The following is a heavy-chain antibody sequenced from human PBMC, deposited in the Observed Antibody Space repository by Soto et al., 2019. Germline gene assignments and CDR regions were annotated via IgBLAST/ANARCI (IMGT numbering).Heavy chain of an antibody. CDR1: GGSISSSSYY. CDR2: IYYSGST. J-gene: IGHJ4*02. D-gene: IGHD6-13*01. CDR3: ARLRRGGIAAMYYFDY. Sequence: QLQLQESGPGLVKPSETLSLTCTVSGGSISSSSYYWGWIRQPPGKGLEWIGSIYYSGSTYYNPSLKSRVTISVDTSKNQFSLKLSSVTAADTAVYYCARLRRGGIAAMYYFDYWGQGTLVTVSS. V-gene: IGHV4-39*01.